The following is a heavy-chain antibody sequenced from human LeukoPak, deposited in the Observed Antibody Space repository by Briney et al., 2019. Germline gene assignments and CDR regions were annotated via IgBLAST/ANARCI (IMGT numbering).Heavy chain of an antibody. CDR3: ATDQLYYDYVWGSYRRGYFGY. CDR2: FDPEDGET. Sequence: ASVKVSCKVSGYTLTELSMHWVRQAPGKGLEWMGGFDPEDGETIYAQKFQGRVTMTEDTSTDTAYMELSSLRSEDTAVYYCATDQLYYDYVWGSYRRGYFGYWGQGTLVIVSS. J-gene: IGHJ4*02. CDR1: GYTLTELS. V-gene: IGHV1-24*01. D-gene: IGHD3-16*02.